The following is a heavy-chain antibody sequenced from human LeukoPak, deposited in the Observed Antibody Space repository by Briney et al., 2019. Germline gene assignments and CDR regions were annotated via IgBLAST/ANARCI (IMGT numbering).Heavy chain of an antibody. CDR2: ISGSGGST. Sequence: GGSLRLSCAASGFTFSSYDMSWVRQAPGKGLEWVSVISGSGGSTYYADSVKGRFTISRDNSKNTLYLQMNSLRAEDTAVYYCARVYFDSSGYPTTGYFDYWGQGTLVTVSS. CDR1: GFTFSSYD. V-gene: IGHV3-23*01. D-gene: IGHD3-22*01. J-gene: IGHJ4*02. CDR3: ARVYFDSSGYPTTGYFDY.